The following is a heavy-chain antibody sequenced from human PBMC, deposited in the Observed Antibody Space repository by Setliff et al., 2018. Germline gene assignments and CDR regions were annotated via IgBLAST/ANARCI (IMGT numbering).Heavy chain of an antibody. J-gene: IGHJ4*02. Sequence: SETLSLTCAVSGGSLNSGSYYWGWIRQPPGKGLEWIGSIYHTGTTYYNPSLKSRVTISVDTSKNQFSLRLSSVTAADTAVYFCARDYGPNDYWGQGSLVTVSS. V-gene: IGHV4-39*07. D-gene: IGHD3-16*01. CDR2: IYHTGTT. CDR1: GGSLNSGSYY. CDR3: ARDYGPNDY.